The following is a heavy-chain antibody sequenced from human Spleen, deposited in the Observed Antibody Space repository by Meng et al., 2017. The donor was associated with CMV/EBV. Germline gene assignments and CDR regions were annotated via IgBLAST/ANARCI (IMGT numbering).Heavy chain of an antibody. CDR1: GYTFTDYY. J-gene: IGHJ4*02. V-gene: IGHV1-69-2*01. D-gene: IGHD1-26*01. Sequence: KVSGYTFTDYYMHWVQQAPGKGLEWMGLVDPEHDETMYAEKFQGRVAITADTSTDTAYMELSSLRSDDTAVYYCATGVGTTRRVFDYWGQGTLVTVSS. CDR3: ATGVGTTRRVFDY. CDR2: VDPEHDET.